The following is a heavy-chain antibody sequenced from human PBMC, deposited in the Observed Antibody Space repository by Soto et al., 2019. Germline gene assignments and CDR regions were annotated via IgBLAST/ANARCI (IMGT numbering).Heavy chain of an antibody. Sequence: ASVKVSCKASGYTFTGYYMHWVRQAPGQGLEWMGWINPNSGGKNYAQQFQGWVTMIRDTSIRPAYMELSRLRTDDTAVYYCARGARYRYGPRGGAFDIWGQGTMVTVSS. J-gene: IGHJ3*02. CDR3: ARGARYRYGPRGGAFDI. V-gene: IGHV1-2*04. CDR2: INPNSGGK. D-gene: IGHD5-18*01. CDR1: GYTFTGYY.